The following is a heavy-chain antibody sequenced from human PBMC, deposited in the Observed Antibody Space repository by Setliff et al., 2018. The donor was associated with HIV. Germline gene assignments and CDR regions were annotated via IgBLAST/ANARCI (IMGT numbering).Heavy chain of an antibody. CDR2: SIPLFGTT. D-gene: IGHD6-13*01. CDR3: ARIGIAAAGTPFDP. V-gene: IGHV1-69*05. J-gene: IGHJ5*02. Sequence: ASVKVSCKASGYTFTNYGITWVRQAPGQGLEWMGGSIPLFGTTNYAQKFQGRVTITTDESTSTAYMELSSLRSEDTAVYYCARIGIAAAGTPFDPWGQGTLVTVSS. CDR1: GYTFTNYG.